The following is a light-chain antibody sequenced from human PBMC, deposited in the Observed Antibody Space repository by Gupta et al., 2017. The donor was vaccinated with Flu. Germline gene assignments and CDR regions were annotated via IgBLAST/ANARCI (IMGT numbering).Light chain of an antibody. CDR2: DNN. Sequence: QSVLTQPPSVSAAAGQKVTIPCPGSSSNIGDNYVSWYQQLPGTTPKLLIYDNNKEASGISDRFSGSKSGTSATLGITGLQTGDEADYYCGTWDSSLGAAVFGGGTKLTVL. J-gene: IGLJ3*02. CDR1: SSNIGDNY. V-gene: IGLV1-51*01. CDR3: GTWDSSLGAAV.